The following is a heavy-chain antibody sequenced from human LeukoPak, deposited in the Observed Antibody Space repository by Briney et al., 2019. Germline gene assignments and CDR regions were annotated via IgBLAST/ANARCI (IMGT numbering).Heavy chain of an antibody. D-gene: IGHD6-19*01. CDR1: GFTFSSYT. CDR3: ARGDKSSGWYFFDY. J-gene: IGHJ4*02. CDR2: ISSSSSYI. V-gene: IGHV3-21*01. Sequence: GGSLRLSCAASGFTFSSYTMNWVRQAPGKGLEWVSSISSSSSYIYYADSVKGRFTISRDNAKNSLYLQMNSLRAEDTAVYYCARGDKSSGWYFFDYWGQGTLVTVSS.